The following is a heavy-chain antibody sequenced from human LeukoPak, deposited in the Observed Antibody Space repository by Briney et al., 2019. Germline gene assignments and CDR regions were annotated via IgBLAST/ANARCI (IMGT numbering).Heavy chain of an antibody. V-gene: IGHV4-34*01. CDR2: INHSGST. D-gene: IGHD3-3*01. Sequence: PSETLSLTCAVYGGSFSGYYWSWIRQPPGKGLEWIGEINHSGSTNYNPSLKSRVTISVDTSKNQFSLKLSSVTAADTAVYYCARHYSGRFLEWPLDVWGQGTTVTVSS. CDR3: ARHYSGRFLEWPLDV. J-gene: IGHJ6*02. CDR1: GGSFSGYY.